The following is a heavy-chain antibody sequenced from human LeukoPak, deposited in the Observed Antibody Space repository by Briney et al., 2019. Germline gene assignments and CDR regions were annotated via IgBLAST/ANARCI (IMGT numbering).Heavy chain of an antibody. V-gene: IGHV3-7*04. J-gene: IGHJ5*02. CDR1: GFTFSSYW. CDR2: IKQDGSEK. D-gene: IGHD3-3*01. CDR3: ARGPFWSGNHGDLPNWFDP. Sequence: PGGSLRLSCAASGFTFSSYWMSWVRQAPGKGLEWVANIKQDGSEKYYVDSVKGRFTISRDNAKNSLYLQMNSLRAEDTAVYYCARGPFWSGNHGDLPNWFDPWGQGTLVTVSS.